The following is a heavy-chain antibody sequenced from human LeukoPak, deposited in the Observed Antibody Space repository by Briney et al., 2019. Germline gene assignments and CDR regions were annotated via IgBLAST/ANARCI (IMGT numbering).Heavy chain of an antibody. CDR2: IYYSGST. CDR1: GGSISSSSYY. V-gene: IGHV4-39*07. D-gene: IGHD3-9*01. Sequence: PSETLSLTCTVSGGSISSSSYYWGWIRQPPGKGLEWIGSIYYSGSTYYNPSLKSRVTISVDTSKNQFSLKLSSVTAADTAVYYCARGYTNILTGYYDYWGQGTLVTVSS. CDR3: ARGYTNILTGYYDY. J-gene: IGHJ4*02.